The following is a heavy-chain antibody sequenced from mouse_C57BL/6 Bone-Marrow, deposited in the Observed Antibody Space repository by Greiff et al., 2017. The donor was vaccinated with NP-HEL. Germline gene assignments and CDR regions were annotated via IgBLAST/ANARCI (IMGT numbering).Heavy chain of an antibody. J-gene: IGHJ4*01. D-gene: IGHD1-1*01. CDR2: IWSGGST. CDR3: ARLLRNYAMDY. V-gene: IGHV2-2*01. CDR1: GFSLTSYG. Sequence: QVQLKESGPGLVQPSQSLSITCTVSGFSLTSYGVHWVRQSPGKGLEWLGVIWSGGSTDYNAAFISRLSISKDNSKSQVFFKMNSPQADDTAIYYCARLLRNYAMDYWGQGTSVTVSS.